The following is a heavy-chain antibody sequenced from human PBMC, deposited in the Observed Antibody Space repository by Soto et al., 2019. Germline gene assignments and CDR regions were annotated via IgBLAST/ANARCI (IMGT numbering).Heavy chain of an antibody. D-gene: IGHD3-10*01. V-gene: IGHV4-59*01. J-gene: IGHJ4*02. CDR2: IYYSGST. CDR3: ARGGITMVRGVIGPLGY. CDR1: GGSISSYY. Sequence: ETVSRTSTVSGGSISSYYWSWIRQPPEKGLEWIGYIYYSGSTNYNPSLKSRVTISVDTSKNQFSLKLSSATAADTAVYYCARGGITMVRGVIGPLGYWGQGTLVTVSS.